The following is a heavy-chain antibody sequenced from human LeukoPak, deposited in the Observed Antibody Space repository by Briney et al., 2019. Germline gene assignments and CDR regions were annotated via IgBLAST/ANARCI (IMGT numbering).Heavy chain of an antibody. V-gene: IGHV3-9*01. CDR2: ISWNSGSI. CDR3: AKGDDFWSGYYANFDY. Sequence: PGGSLRLSCAASGFTFDDYAMHWVRQAPGKGLEWLSCISWNSGSIGYADSVKGRFTISRDNAKHSLYLQMNSLRAEDTALYYCAKGDDFWSGYYANFDYWGQGTLVTVSS. CDR1: GFTFDDYA. J-gene: IGHJ4*02. D-gene: IGHD3-3*01.